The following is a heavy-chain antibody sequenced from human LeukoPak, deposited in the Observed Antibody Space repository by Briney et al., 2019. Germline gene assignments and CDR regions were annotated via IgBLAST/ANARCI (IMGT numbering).Heavy chain of an antibody. CDR1: GYTFTSYG. D-gene: IGHD4-17*01. CDR3: ARELHYGDYKVPTNH. Sequence: GASVKVSCKASGYTFTSYGISWVRQAPGQGLEWMGWISAYNGNTNYAQKLQGRVTMTTDTSTSTAYMELRSLRSDDTAVYYCARELHYGDYKVPTNHWGQGTLVTVSS. CDR2: ISAYNGNT. V-gene: IGHV1-18*01. J-gene: IGHJ5*02.